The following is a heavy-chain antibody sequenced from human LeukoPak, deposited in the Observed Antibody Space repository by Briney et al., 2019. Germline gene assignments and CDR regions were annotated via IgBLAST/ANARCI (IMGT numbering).Heavy chain of an antibody. V-gene: IGHV4-59*01. Sequence: SETLSLTCSVSGASISSYYWSWIRQPPGKGLEWIGYIDYSGGTNYNTNYNPSLRSRVTISVDTSKNQFSLNLSSVTAADTAVYYCARGRHPLGDGSIEVFDYWGQGILVTVSS. CDR1: GASISSYY. D-gene: IGHD5-24*01. J-gene: IGHJ4*02. CDR2: IDYSGGTNYNT. CDR3: ARGRHPLGDGSIEVFDY.